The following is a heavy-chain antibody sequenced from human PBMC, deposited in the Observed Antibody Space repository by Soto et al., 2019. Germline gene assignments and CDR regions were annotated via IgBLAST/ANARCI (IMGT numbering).Heavy chain of an antibody. V-gene: IGHV4-34*01. Sequence: SETLSLTCAVYGGSFSGYYWSWIRQPPGKGLEWIGEINHSGNTHYNPSLKSRVTISVDTSKNQFSMKLSSVTAADTAVYYCARVSCSTTSCYDLNWFDPWGQGTLVTVSS. D-gene: IGHD2-2*01. J-gene: IGHJ5*02. CDR3: ARVSCSTTSCYDLNWFDP. CDR2: INHSGNT. CDR1: GGSFSGYY.